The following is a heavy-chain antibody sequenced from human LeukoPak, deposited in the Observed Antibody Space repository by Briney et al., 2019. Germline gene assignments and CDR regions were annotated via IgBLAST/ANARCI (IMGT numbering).Heavy chain of an antibody. J-gene: IGHJ6*02. Sequence: GASVKVSCKAFGYTFTSYGISWVRQAPGQGLEWMGWISAYNGNTNYAQKLQGRVTMTTDTSTSTAYMELRSLRSDDTAVYYCARDRGGQQLGFSSNYYGMDVWGQGTTVTVSS. V-gene: IGHV1-18*01. D-gene: IGHD6-13*01. CDR2: ISAYNGNT. CDR3: ARDRGGQQLGFSSNYYGMDV. CDR1: GYTFTSYG.